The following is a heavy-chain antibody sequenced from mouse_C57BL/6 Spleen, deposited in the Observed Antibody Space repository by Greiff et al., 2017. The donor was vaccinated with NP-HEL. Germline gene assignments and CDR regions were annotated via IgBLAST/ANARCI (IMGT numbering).Heavy chain of an antibody. J-gene: IGHJ1*03. CDR3: ARSGGSSYGGYFDV. Sequence: QVQLQQSGAELVKPGASVKLSCKASGYTFTSYWMQWVKQRPGQGLEWIGEIDPSDSYTNYNQKFKGKATLTVDTSSSTAYMQLSSLTSEDSAVYYCARSGGSSYGGYFDVWGTGTTVTVSS. CDR2: IDPSDSYT. D-gene: IGHD1-1*01. CDR1: GYTFTSYW. V-gene: IGHV1-50*01.